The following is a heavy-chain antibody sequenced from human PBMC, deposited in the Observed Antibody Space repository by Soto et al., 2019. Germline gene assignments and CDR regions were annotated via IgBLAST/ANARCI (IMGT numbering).Heavy chain of an antibody. V-gene: IGHV4-31*03. CDR2: IYYSAST. CDR3: ASTRTLDAFDI. CDR1: GGSISSGGYY. Sequence: QVQLQESGPGLVKPSQTLSLTCNVSGGSISSGGYYWSWIRQHPGKGLEWIGYIYYSASTYYNPSLKSRVTISVDTSKNQFSLKLSSVTAANTAVYYCASTRTLDAFDIWGQGTMVTVSS. J-gene: IGHJ3*02.